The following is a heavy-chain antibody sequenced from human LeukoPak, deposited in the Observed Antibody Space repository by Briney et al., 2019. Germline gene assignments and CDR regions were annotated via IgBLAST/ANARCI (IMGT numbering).Heavy chain of an antibody. V-gene: IGHV1-18*01. D-gene: IGHD5-18*01. Sequence: ASVKVSCKASGYTFTSYGISWVRQAPGQGLEWMGWISAYDGNTNYAQKLQGRVTMTTDTSTSTAYMELRSLRSDDTAVYYCARDDRDTAMAPTDYWGQGTLVTVSS. J-gene: IGHJ4*02. CDR3: ARDDRDTAMAPTDY. CDR2: ISAYDGNT. CDR1: GYTFTSYG.